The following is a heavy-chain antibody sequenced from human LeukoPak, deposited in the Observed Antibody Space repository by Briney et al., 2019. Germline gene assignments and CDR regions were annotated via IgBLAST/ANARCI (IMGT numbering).Heavy chain of an antibody. V-gene: IGHV3-7*01. J-gene: IGHJ4*02. D-gene: IGHD4-17*01. CDR1: GFTYGSYW. Sequence: GGSLRLSCVASGFTYGSYWMTWVRHAPGKGLEWVANIQPYGSQGLYVDSVKGRFIISRDNAKKSLYLQMNSLRSEDTAVYYCTRDPLYGALDSWGQGTLVTVSS. CDR3: TRDPLYGALDS. CDR2: IQPYGSQG.